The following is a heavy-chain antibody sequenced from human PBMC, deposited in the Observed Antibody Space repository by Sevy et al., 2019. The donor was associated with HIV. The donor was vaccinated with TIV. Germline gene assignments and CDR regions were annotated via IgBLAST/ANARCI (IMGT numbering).Heavy chain of an antibody. D-gene: IGHD3-10*01. CDR1: GFTFSSYA. V-gene: IGHV3-23*01. CDR2: ISGSGGST. CDR3: SGYYGSGSPRANALDI. J-gene: IGHJ3*02. Sequence: GGSLRLSCAASGFTFSSYAMSWVRQAPGKGLEWVSAISGSGGSTYYADSVKGRFTISRDNSKNTLYLQMNSLRAEDTAVYYCSGYYGSGSPRANALDIWGQGTMVTVSS.